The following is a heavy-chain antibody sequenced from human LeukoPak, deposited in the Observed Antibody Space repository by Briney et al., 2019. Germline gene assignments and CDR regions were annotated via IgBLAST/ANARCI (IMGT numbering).Heavy chain of an antibody. Sequence: PGGSLRLSCAASGFTFSSYGMHWVRQAPGKGLEWVAVIWYDGSNKYYADSVKGRFTISRDNSKNTLYLQMNSLRAEDTAVYYCARDSNDRSELDIWGQGTMVTVSS. J-gene: IGHJ3*02. V-gene: IGHV3-33*01. CDR1: GFTFSSYG. CDR2: IWYDGSNK. CDR3: ARDSNDRSELDI. D-gene: IGHD1-1*01.